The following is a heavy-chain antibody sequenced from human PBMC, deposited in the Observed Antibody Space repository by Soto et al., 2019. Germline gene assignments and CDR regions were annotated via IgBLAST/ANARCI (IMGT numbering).Heavy chain of an antibody. CDR1: GFSLSTSGMR. V-gene: IGHV2-5*01. Sequence: TLTLTCTFSGFSLSTSGMRVGWIRQPPGRALEWLAIIYWNDDKRYSPSLKSRLTITKDASKNQVVLTMTNMDPVDTATYFCAHREKYYFDSWGQGTLVTVSS. CDR2: IYWNDDK. J-gene: IGHJ4*02. CDR3: AHREKYYFDS.